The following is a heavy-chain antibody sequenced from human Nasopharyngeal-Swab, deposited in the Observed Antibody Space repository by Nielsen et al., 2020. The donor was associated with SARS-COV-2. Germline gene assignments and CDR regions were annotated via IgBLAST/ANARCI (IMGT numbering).Heavy chain of an antibody. CDR3: ARHVALAGWAFDI. CDR2: INHSGST. V-gene: IGHV4-34*01. CDR1: GGSFSGYY. Sequence: GSLRLSCAVYGGSFSGYYWSWIRQPPGKGLEWIGEINHSGSTNYNPSLKSRVTISVDTSKNQFSLKLSSVTAADTAVYYCARHVALAGWAFDIWGQGTMVTVSS. D-gene: IGHD2-21*01. J-gene: IGHJ3*02.